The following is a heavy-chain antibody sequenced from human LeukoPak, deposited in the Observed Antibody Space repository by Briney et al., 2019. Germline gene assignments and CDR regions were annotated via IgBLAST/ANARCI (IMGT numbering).Heavy chain of an antibody. CDR3: AKMGLDYYASSGYYGYFDY. CDR1: GFTFSSYG. CDR2: IRYDGSSK. Sequence: GGSLRLSCAASGFTFSSYGMHWVRQAPGKGLEWVAFIRYDGSSKYYADSVKGRFTISRDNSKNTLYLQMNSLRAEDTAVYYCAKMGLDYYASSGYYGYFDYWGQGTLVTVSS. V-gene: IGHV3-30*02. J-gene: IGHJ4*02. D-gene: IGHD3-22*01.